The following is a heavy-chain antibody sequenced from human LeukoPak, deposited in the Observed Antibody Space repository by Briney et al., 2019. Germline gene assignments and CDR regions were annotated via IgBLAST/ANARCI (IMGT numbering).Heavy chain of an antibody. CDR2: FSYSGST. CDR1: GVSITSYY. Sequence: SETLSLTCTVSGVSITSYYWNWIRQPPGKGLEWLGYFSYSGSTNYNPSLKSRVFISAGTSKNQFSLKLTSVTAADTAVYYCARGGGCTITSCDFDYWGQGSLVTVSS. CDR3: ARGGGCTITSCDFDY. D-gene: IGHD2-2*01. J-gene: IGHJ4*02. V-gene: IGHV4-59*01.